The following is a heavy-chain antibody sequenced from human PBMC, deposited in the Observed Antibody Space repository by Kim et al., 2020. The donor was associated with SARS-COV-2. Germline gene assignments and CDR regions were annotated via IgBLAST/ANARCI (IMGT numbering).Heavy chain of an antibody. V-gene: IGHV1-69*04. Sequence: RFQGRATITANKSTSTAYMELSSLRSEDTAVYYCAREGDFDWLFDYWGQGTLVTVSS. J-gene: IGHJ4*02. CDR3: AREGDFDWLFDY. D-gene: IGHD3-9*01.